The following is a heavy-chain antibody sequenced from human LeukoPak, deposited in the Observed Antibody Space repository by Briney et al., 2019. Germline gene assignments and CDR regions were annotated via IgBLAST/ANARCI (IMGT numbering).Heavy chain of an antibody. Sequence: PSETLSLTCNVSGGSISSYYWSWIRQPPGKGLEWIGYIYYSGSTNYNPSLKSRVTISVDTSKNQFSLKLTSVTAADTAVYYCATRTSVFSYFDSWGQGTLVTVSS. J-gene: IGHJ4*02. V-gene: IGHV4-59*08. CDR1: GGSISSYY. CDR3: ATRTSVFSYFDS. D-gene: IGHD1-14*01. CDR2: IYYSGST.